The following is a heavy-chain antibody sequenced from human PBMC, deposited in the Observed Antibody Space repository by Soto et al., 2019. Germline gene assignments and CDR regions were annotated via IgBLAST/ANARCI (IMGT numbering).Heavy chain of an antibody. CDR3: ARGDGYIFDF. V-gene: IGHV1-8*01. Sequence: ASVKVSCKASGYSFTSYDINWVRQATGQGLEWMGWMNPNSGNTGYAQKFQGRVTMTRNTSISTAYMELSSLRSDDTAVYSCARGDGYIFDFWGQGTLVTVSS. J-gene: IGHJ4*02. CDR1: GYSFTSYD. CDR2: MNPNSGNT. D-gene: IGHD5-12*01.